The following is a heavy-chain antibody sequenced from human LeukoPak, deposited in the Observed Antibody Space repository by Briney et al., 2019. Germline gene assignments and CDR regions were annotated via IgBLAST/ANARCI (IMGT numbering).Heavy chain of an antibody. Sequence: ASVKVSCKVSGYTLTELSMHWVRQAPGKGLEWMGGFDPEDGGTIYAQKFQGGVTMTEDTSTDTAYMELSSLRSEDTAVYYCATGSLRPRGYHQRAFDYWGQGTLVTVSS. D-gene: IGHD5-18*01. J-gene: IGHJ4*02. CDR1: GYTLTELS. V-gene: IGHV1-24*01. CDR2: FDPEDGGT. CDR3: ATGSLRPRGYHQRAFDY.